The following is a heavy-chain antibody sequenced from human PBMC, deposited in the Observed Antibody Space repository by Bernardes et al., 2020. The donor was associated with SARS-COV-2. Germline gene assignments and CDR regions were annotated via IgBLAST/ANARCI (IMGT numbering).Heavy chain of an antibody. CDR1: GYTFSTYG. J-gene: IGHJ6*02. Sequence: ASVKVSCTASGYTFSTYGISWVRQAPGQGLEWMGWINANNGNTNYVQKVQGRVTMTTDRSTSTAYMELRSLRPDDTAVYYCASCSGGYCFSEGSYNYYGLDVWGQGTTVTVAS. CDR2: INANNGNT. V-gene: IGHV1-18*01. CDR3: ASCSGGYCFSEGSYNYYGLDV. D-gene: IGHD2-21*01.